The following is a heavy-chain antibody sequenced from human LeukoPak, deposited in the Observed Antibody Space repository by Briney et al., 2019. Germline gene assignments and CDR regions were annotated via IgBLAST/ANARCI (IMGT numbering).Heavy chain of an antibody. D-gene: IGHD2-2*02. CDR3: ARDIPQGLSYFDY. J-gene: IGHJ4*02. CDR2: INEDGSGK. Sequence: PGGSLRLSCAASGFTFSGYWMSWVRPAPGKGLEWVANINEDGSGKNYVDSVEGRFTISRDNAKNSLYLQLNSLRAEDTAVYYCARDIPQGLSYFDYWGQGTLVTVSS. V-gene: IGHV3-7*01. CDR1: GFTFSGYW.